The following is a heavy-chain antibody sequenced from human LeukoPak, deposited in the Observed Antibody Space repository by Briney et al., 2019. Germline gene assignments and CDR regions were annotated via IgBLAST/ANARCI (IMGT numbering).Heavy chain of an antibody. Sequence: PGGSLRLSCAASGFTFTTYCMSWVRQAPGKGLEWVANIKQDGSEKYYVDSVKGRFTISRDNAKNSLYLQMNSLRAEDTAVYYCARDSWSHGGNSDAFDIWGQGTMVTVSS. J-gene: IGHJ3*02. CDR3: ARDSWSHGGNSDAFDI. V-gene: IGHV3-7*01. CDR2: IKQDGSEK. CDR1: GFTFTTYC. D-gene: IGHD4-23*01.